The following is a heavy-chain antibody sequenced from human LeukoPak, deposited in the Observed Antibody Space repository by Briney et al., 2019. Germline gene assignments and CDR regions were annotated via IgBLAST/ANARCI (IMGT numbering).Heavy chain of an antibody. V-gene: IGHV3-30-3*01. CDR1: RFPFSSYA. Sequence: GRSLRLSCAASRFPFSSYAMYWVRQAPGKGLGWVAAISYDGSNKYYADSVKGRFTISRDNSRSTVYLQVNSLRVEDAAVYYCARDLGPGRGWYGGDYWGQGTLVTVSS. J-gene: IGHJ4*02. D-gene: IGHD6-19*01. CDR3: ARDLGPGRGWYGGDY. CDR2: ISYDGSNK.